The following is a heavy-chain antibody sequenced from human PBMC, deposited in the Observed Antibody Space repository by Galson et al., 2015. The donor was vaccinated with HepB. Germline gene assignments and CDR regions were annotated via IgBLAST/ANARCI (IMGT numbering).Heavy chain of an antibody. J-gene: IGHJ4*01. V-gene: IGHV3-53*01. CDR3: GRDAFSGRIGY. Sequence: SLRLSCAASGVTLSSSYMSWVRQAPGKGLEWVSVIYSGGSTYYADSVQGRFTISRDNSKNTLYLQMNSLTVEDTAVYYCGRDAFSGRIGYCGHGTLVTVSS. CDR1: GVTLSSSY. CDR2: IYSGGST. D-gene: IGHD3-10*01.